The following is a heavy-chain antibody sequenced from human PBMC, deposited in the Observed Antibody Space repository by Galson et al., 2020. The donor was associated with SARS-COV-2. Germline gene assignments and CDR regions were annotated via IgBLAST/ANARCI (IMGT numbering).Heavy chain of an antibody. V-gene: IGHV1-24*01. CDR1: GYTLTELS. CDR3: ALVPAAPDYYYYGMDV. D-gene: IGHD2-2*01. J-gene: IGHJ6*02. Sequence: GESLKISCKVSGYTLTELSMHWVRQAPGKGLEWMGGFDPEDGETIYAQKFQGRVTMTEDTSTDTAYMKLSSLRSEDTAVYYCALVPAAPDYYYYGMDVWGQGTTVTVSS. CDR2: FDPEDGET.